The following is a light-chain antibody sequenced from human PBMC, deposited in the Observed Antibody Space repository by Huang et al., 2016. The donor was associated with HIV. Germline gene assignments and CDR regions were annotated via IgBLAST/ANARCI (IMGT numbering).Light chain of an antibody. CDR3: QRYDSVPRT. Sequence: DIKMTQYPSSLSASGGDRVTITCRASQDIKNYLAWYQKKSVQVPKLLIYAASSLQSGVPSRFSGRGSGTDFTLSIISLQPEDVAIYYCQRYDSVPRTFGQGTKVDIK. J-gene: IGKJ1*01. CDR1: QDIKNY. CDR2: AAS. V-gene: IGKV1-27*01.